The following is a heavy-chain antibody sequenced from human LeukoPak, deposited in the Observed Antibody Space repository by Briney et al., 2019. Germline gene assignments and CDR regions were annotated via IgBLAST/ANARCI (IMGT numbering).Heavy chain of an antibody. Sequence: SQTLSLTCTVSGGSISSGSYYWSWIRQPAGKGLEWIGRIYTSGSTNYNPSLKSRVTISVDTSKNQFSLKLSSVTAADTAVYYCARVRRTMIVKGAFDIWGQGTMVTVSS. D-gene: IGHD3-22*01. CDR3: ARVRRTMIVKGAFDI. CDR2: IYTSGST. J-gene: IGHJ3*02. CDR1: GGSISSGSYY. V-gene: IGHV4-61*02.